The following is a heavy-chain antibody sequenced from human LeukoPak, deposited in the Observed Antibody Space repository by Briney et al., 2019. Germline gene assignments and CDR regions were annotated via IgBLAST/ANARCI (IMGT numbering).Heavy chain of an antibody. D-gene: IGHD1-20*01. Sequence: GESLKISCKGSGYSFTSYWIGWVRQMPGKGLEWMGIIYPGDSDTRYSPSFQGQVTISADKSISTAYLQWSSLKASDTAMYYCARHPYLITGTTGGKLVFPGGPDYWGQGTLVTVSS. V-gene: IGHV5-51*01. CDR3: ARHPYLITGTTGGKLVFPGGPDY. CDR1: GYSFTSYW. J-gene: IGHJ4*02. CDR2: IYPGDSDT.